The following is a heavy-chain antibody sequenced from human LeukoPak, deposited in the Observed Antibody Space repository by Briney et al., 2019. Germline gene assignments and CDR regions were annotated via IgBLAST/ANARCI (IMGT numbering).Heavy chain of an antibody. CDR3: VRGGYCSSSICYSFNAFDV. J-gene: IGHJ3*01. V-gene: IGHV3-48*03. CDR1: GFTFSSHE. Sequence: PGGSLRLSCRASGFTFSSHEMNWVRQAPRKGLEWLSYISNGGDNIYYADPMKGRFTISRDNAKNSLFLQMYSLRAEDTAVYYCVRGGYCSSSICYSFNAFDVWGQGTTVTVSP. D-gene: IGHD2-2*01. CDR2: ISNGGDNI.